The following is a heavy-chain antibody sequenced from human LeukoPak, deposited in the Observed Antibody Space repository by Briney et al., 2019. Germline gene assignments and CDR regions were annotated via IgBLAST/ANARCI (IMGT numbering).Heavy chain of an antibody. CDR2: IYYSGST. V-gene: IGHV4-39*07. Sequence: PSETLSLTCTVSGGSISSSSYYWGWIRQPPGKGLEWIGSIYYSGSTYYNPSLKSRVTMSVDTSKNQFSLKLSSVTAADTAVYYCARDLTGGSSWDGSLYYYYMDVWGKGTTVTISS. CDR3: ARDLTGGSSWDGSLYYYYMDV. CDR1: GGSISSSSYY. D-gene: IGHD6-13*01. J-gene: IGHJ6*03.